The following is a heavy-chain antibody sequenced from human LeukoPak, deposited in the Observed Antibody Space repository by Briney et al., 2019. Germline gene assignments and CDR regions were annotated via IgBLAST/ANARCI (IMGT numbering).Heavy chain of an antibody. CDR2: INPNSGGT. V-gene: IGHV1-2*02. D-gene: IGHD6-19*01. CDR3: ARFGLGKHIEVAGIPFDI. CDR1: GYTFTGYY. Sequence: ASVKVSCKASGYTFTGYYIHWVRQAPGQGLEWMGWINPNSGGTNNAQKFQGRVTMTRDTSISTAYMELSRLRSDDTAVYYCARFGLGKHIEVAGIPFDIWGQGTMVTVSS. J-gene: IGHJ3*02.